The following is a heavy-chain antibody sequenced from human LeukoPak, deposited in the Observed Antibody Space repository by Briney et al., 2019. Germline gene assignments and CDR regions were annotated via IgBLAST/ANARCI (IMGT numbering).Heavy chain of an antibody. J-gene: IGHJ5*02. D-gene: IGHD3-10*01. CDR1: GYSFTDYW. CDR3: ARHSPGWMVRPYCFDP. V-gene: IGHV5-51*01. Sequence: GESLKISCKGSGYSFTDYWIAWVRQMPGKGLEWMGLVYPGDSDSRYNPSCRGQVTISVDKANSTAYLQWNSLKASDTAIYYCARHSPGWMVRPYCFDPWGQGTLVTVSS. CDR2: VYPGDSDS.